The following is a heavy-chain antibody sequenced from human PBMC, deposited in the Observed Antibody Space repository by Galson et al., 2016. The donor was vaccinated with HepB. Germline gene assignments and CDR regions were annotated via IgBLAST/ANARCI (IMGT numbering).Heavy chain of an antibody. CDR2: MSASNGNT. D-gene: IGHD5/OR15-5a*01. V-gene: IGHV1-18*01. Sequence: SVKVSCKASGYPYISYGINWVRQAPGQGLEWMGWMSASNGNTDYAQKFHGRVTMTTDTSTNTAYMELRSLRSDDTAMYYCARSSSGVSNPWGQGTLVTVSS. J-gene: IGHJ5*02. CDR3: ARSSSGVSNP. CDR1: GYPYISYG.